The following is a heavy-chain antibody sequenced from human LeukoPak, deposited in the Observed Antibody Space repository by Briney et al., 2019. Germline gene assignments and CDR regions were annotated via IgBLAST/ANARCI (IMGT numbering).Heavy chain of an antibody. CDR3: ARDSTAYCSGGSCYRAY. D-gene: IGHD2-15*01. J-gene: IGHJ4*02. Sequence: ASVKVSCKASGYTFTSYGISWVRQAPGQGLEWMGWISAYNGNTNYAQKLQGRVTMTTDTSTSTAYMELRSPRSDDTAVYYCARDSTAYCSGGSCYRAYWGQGTLVTVSS. V-gene: IGHV1-18*01. CDR1: GYTFTSYG. CDR2: ISAYNGNT.